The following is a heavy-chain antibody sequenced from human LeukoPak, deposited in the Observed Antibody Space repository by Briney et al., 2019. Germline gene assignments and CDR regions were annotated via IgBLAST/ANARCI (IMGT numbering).Heavy chain of an antibody. CDR1: GYTFTGYY. CDR3: AKGGSSGYYSYRTRTLDY. CDR2: INPNSGGT. Sequence: ASVKVSCKASGYTFTGYYMHWVRQAPGQGLEWMGWINPNSGGTNYVQKFQGRVTMARDTSISTAYMELSRLRSDDTAVYYCAKGGSSGYYSYRTRTLDYWGQGTLVTVSS. D-gene: IGHD3-22*01. J-gene: IGHJ4*02. V-gene: IGHV1-2*02.